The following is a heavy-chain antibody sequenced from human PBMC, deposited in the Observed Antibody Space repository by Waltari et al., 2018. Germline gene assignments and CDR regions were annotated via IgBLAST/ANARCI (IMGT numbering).Heavy chain of an antibody. V-gene: IGHV1-69*14. CDR3: ASLTTVVTPQESYFQH. J-gene: IGHJ1*01. Sequence: QVQLVQSGAEVKKPGSSVKVSCKASGGTFSSYAISWVRQAPGQGLEWMGGIIPIFGTANYAQKFQGRVTITADKSTSTAYMELSSLRSEDTAVYYCASLTTVVTPQESYFQHWGQGTLVTVSS. CDR1: GGTFSSYA. D-gene: IGHD4-17*01. CDR2: IIPIFGTA.